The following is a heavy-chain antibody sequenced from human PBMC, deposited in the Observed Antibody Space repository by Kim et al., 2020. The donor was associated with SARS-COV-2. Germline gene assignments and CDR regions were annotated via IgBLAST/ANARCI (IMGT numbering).Heavy chain of an antibody. D-gene: IGHD3-10*01. CDR1: GFTFSTAW. CDR3: TTGVSN. CDR2: IKNVSEGGTR. J-gene: IGHJ4*01. V-gene: IGHV3-15*07. Sequence: GGSLRLSCAASGFTFSTAWMDWVRQAPGEGLEWVGRIKNVSEGGTRDYAASVKCRFTISRADSKNMLYLQMNTLKTDDTGTYYCTTGVSNWGHGTLVTFS.